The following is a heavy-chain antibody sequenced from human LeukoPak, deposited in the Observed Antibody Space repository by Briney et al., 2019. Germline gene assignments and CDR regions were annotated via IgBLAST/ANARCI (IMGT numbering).Heavy chain of an antibody. CDR3: ARDNYDSSTPYYFDY. D-gene: IGHD3-22*01. CDR2: IKQDGSEK. CDR1: GFTFSSYW. Sequence: GGSLRLSCAASGFTFSSYWMSWVRQAPGKGLEWVANIKQDGSEKYYVDSVKGRFTISRDNAKNSLYLQMSSLRAEDTAVYYCARDNYDSSTPYYFDYWGQGTLVTVSS. J-gene: IGHJ4*02. V-gene: IGHV3-7*01.